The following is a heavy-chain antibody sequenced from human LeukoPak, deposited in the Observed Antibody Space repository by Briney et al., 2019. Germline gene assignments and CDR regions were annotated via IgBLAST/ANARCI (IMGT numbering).Heavy chain of an antibody. CDR1: GGSISSYY. D-gene: IGHD2-15*01. J-gene: IGHJ4*02. CDR3: ARHGYCSGGSCYVVFDY. Sequence: SETLSPTCTVSGGSISSYYWSWIRQPPGKGLEWIGYIYYSGSTNYNPSLKSRVTISVDTSKNQFSLKLSSVTAADTAVYYCARHGYCSGGSCYVVFDYWGQGTLVTVSS. V-gene: IGHV4-59*08. CDR2: IYYSGST.